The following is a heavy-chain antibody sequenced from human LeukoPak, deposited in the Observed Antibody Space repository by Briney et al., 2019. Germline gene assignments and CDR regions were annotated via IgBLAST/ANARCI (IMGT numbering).Heavy chain of an antibody. Sequence: PGGSLRLSCAASGITFSRYAFNWVRQAPGKGLEWVSGVSGSGGSTHYADSVKGRFTISRDNSKNSLYLQMNSLKTEDTAVYHCTRGYSGVAIYAFDIWGQGTMVTVSS. CDR2: VSGSGGST. J-gene: IGHJ3*02. CDR1: GITFSRYA. CDR3: TRGYSGVAIYAFDI. V-gene: IGHV3-23*01. D-gene: IGHD6-19*01.